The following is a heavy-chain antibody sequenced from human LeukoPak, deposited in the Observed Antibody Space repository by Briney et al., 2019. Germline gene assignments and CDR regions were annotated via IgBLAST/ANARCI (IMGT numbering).Heavy chain of an antibody. D-gene: IGHD2-15*01. CDR1: GFTFSAYW. Sequence: GGSLRLSCAASGFTFSAYWMNWVRQSPGRGLEWVASIKKDGSEKYYVDSVKGRFTISRDNAKNSLYLRMSNLRTEDTATYYCARATCTGGSCYYAWGRGTLVTVSA. J-gene: IGHJ5*02. CDR2: IKKDGSEK. CDR3: ARATCTGGSCYYA. V-gene: IGHV3-7*01.